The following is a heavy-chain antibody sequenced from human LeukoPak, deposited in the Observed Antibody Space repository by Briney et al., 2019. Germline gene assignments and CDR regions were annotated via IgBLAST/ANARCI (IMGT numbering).Heavy chain of an antibody. J-gene: IGHJ6*02. Sequence: ASVKVSCKTSGYTFTSYYIHWARQAPGQGLEWMGIINPTAGSTNYAQKFQGRVTMTRDTSTSTVYMELSSLRSEDTAVYYCARDLSLRGTMGFYYYGMDVWGQGTTVTVS. CDR3: ARDLSLRGTMGFYYYGMDV. V-gene: IGHV1-46*01. CDR1: GYTFTSYY. D-gene: IGHD3-10*01. CDR2: INPTAGST.